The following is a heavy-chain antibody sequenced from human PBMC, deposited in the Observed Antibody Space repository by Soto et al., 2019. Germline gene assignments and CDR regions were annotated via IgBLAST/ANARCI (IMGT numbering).Heavy chain of an antibody. CDR1: GYSFTSYW. CDR2: IYPGDSDT. J-gene: IGHJ5*02. Sequence: GESLKISCKGSGYSFTSYWIGWVRQMPGKGLEWMGIIYPGDSDTRYSPSFQGQVTISADKSISTAYLQWSSLKASETAMYYCARQLFDSIAVENWFDPWGQGTLVTVSS. V-gene: IGHV5-51*01. CDR3: ARQLFDSIAVENWFDP. D-gene: IGHD6-19*01.